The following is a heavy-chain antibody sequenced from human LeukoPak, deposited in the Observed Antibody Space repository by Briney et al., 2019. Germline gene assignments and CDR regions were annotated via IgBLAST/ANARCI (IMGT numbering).Heavy chain of an antibody. CDR3: AKSRDGYPGKH. J-gene: IGHJ4*02. Sequence: GGSLRLSCAASGFTFSNSAMSWVRQAPGKGLEWVSTLSGSGITTYYADSVKGRFTISRDNSKNTLYLQMNSLRAEDTAVYYCAKSRDGYPGKHWGQGTLVTVSS. CDR1: GFTFSNSA. D-gene: IGHD5-24*01. V-gene: IGHV3-23*01. CDR2: LSGSGITT.